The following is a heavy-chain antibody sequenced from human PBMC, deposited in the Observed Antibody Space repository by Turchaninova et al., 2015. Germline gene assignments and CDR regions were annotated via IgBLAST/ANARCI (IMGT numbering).Heavy chain of an antibody. V-gene: IGHV2-5*02. CDR2: IYWDDDK. CDR1: GFSLTTRGEG. D-gene: IGHD2/OR15-2a*01. J-gene: IGHJ3*02. CDR3: AHRPTSTTGNDPFDI. Sequence: QTTLKESGPTLVQPTQTLTLTFHSSGFSLTTRGEGVGWILQPPGKALEWLALIYWDDDKRYSPSLKSRLTITKDTSKNQVVLTMTNMDPVDTATYYCAHRPTSTTGNDPFDIWGQGTMVIVSS.